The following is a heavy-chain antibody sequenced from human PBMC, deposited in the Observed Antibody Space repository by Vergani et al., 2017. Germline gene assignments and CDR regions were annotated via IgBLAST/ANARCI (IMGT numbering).Heavy chain of an antibody. V-gene: IGHV3-30*01. CDR3: ARDRDFWSDADAFDI. Sequence: QVQLVESGGGVVQPGRSLRLSCAASGFTFSSYAMHWVRQAPGKGLEWVAVISYDGSNKYYADSVKGRFTISRDNSKITLYLQMNSLRAEDTAVYYCARDRDFWSDADAFDIWGQGTMVTVSS. D-gene: IGHD3-3*01. J-gene: IGHJ3*02. CDR1: GFTFSSYA. CDR2: ISYDGSNK.